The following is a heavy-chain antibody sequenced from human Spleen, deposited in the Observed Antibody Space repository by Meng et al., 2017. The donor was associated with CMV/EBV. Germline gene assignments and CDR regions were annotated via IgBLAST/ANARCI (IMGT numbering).Heavy chain of an antibody. D-gene: IGHD3-10*01. J-gene: IGHJ5*02. CDR2: IYWNDDK. CDR1: FSLSTSGVG. Sequence: FSLSTSGVGVGWIRQPPGKALEWLALIYWNDDKRYSPSLKSRLTITKDTSKNQVVLTMTNMDPVDTATYYCAQITSSQYGSGIGVDPWGQGTLVTVSS. CDR3: AQITSSQYGSGIGVDP. V-gene: IGHV2-5*01.